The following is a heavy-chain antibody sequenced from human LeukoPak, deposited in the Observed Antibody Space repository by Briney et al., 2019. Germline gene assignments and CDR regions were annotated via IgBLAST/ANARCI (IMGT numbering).Heavy chain of an antibody. V-gene: IGHV4-34*01. CDR1: GGSFSGYY. J-gene: IGHJ4*02. CDR3: ARGRGI. CDR2: INHSGST. Sequence: SETLSLTCAVYGGSFSGYYCSWIRQPPGKGLEWIGEINHSGSTNYNPSLKSRVTISVDTSKNLFSLKLSSVTAADTAVYYCARGRGIWGQGTLVTVSS.